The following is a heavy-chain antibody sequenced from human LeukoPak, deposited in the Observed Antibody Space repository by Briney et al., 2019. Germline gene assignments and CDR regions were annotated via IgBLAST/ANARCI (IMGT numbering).Heavy chain of an antibody. J-gene: IGHJ4*02. CDR1: GFTFSSYQ. CDR3: ARGQGSSSRSCDY. D-gene: IGHD6-6*01. V-gene: IGHV3-21*01. Sequence: GGSLRLSCEASGFTFSSYQMNWVRQAPGKGLEWVSSISSSSSYIYYADSVKGRFTISRDNAKNSLYLQMNSLRAEDTAVYYCARGQGSSSRSCDYWGQGTLVTVSS. CDR2: ISSSSSYI.